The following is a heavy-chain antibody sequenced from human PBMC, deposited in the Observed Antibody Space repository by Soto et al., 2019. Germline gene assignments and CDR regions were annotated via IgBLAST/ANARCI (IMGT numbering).Heavy chain of an antibody. V-gene: IGHV4-34*01. J-gene: IGHJ4*02. CDR3: ARGDKVCSSTSCYDSPYYFEY. Sequence: SETLSLTCAVYGGSFSGYYWSWIRQPPGKGLEWIGEINHSGSTNYNPSLKSRVTISVDTSKNQFSLKLISVTAADTAVYYCARGDKVCSSTSCYDSPYYFEYWGQGTWVTVSS. CDR1: GGSFSGYY. CDR2: INHSGST. D-gene: IGHD2-2*01.